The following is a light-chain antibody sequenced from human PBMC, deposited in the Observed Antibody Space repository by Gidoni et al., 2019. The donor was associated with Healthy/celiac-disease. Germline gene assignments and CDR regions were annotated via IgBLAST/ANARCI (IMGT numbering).Light chain of an antibody. CDR1: QRVSSY. Sequence: EIVLTQSPPPLSLSPGERATRSCRASQRVSSYLAWYQQKPGQAPRLLIYDASNRATGIPARFSGSGSGTDFTLTISSLEPEDFAVYYCQQRSNWPPLTFGGGTKVEIK. V-gene: IGKV3-11*01. CDR3: QQRSNWPPLT. CDR2: DAS. J-gene: IGKJ4*01.